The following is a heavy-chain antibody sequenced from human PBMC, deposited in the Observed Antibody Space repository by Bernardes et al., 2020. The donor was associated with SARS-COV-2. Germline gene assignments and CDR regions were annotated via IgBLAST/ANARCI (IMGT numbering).Heavy chain of an antibody. CDR2: IYPGDSDT. D-gene: IGHD5-12*01. Sequence: GESLKISCKGSGYSFTSYWIGWVRQMPGKGLEWMGIIYPGDSDTRYSPSFQGQVTISADKSISTAYLQWSSLKASDTAMYYCARHPPYLEMATIRTEYYGMDVWGQGTTVTVSS. CDR3: ARHPPYLEMATIRTEYYGMDV. CDR1: GYSFTSYW. V-gene: IGHV5-51*01. J-gene: IGHJ6*02.